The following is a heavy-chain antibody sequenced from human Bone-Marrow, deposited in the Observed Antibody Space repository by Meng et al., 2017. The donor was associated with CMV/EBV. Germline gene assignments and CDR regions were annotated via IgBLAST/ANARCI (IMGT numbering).Heavy chain of an antibody. V-gene: IGHV3-66*02. Sequence: GESLKISCAASGFTVSSNYMSWVRQAPGKGLEWVSVIYSGGSTYYADSVKGRFTISRDNSKNTLYLQTNSLRAEDTAVYYCAREGYYYDSSGYYYEYFDYWGQGTLVNVPS. J-gene: IGHJ4*02. D-gene: IGHD3-22*01. CDR1: GFTVSSNY. CDR2: IYSGGST. CDR3: AREGYYYDSSGYYYEYFDY.